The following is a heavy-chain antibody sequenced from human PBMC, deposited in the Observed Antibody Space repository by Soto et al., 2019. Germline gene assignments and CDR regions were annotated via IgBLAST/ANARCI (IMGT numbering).Heavy chain of an antibody. J-gene: IGHJ6*02. CDR1: GFTFSSYA. Sequence: QVQLVESGGGVVQPGRSLRLSCAASGFTFSSYAMHWVRQAPGKGLEWVAVISYDGSNKYYADSVKGRFTISRDKSKNTLYLQMNSLRAEDTAVYYCARDPQLAYYYYGMDVWGQGTTVTVSS. CDR2: ISYDGSNK. V-gene: IGHV3-30-3*01. D-gene: IGHD6-13*01. CDR3: ARDPQLAYYYYGMDV.